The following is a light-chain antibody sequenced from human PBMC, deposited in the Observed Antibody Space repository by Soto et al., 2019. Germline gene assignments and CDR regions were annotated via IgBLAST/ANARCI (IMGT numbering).Light chain of an antibody. V-gene: IGKV1-5*03. J-gene: IGKJ1*01. Sequence: DIQMTQSPSTLSASVGDRVAITCRASQSISTWLAWYQQKPGKAPKLLIYKASTLESGGPSRFSGCGSGAEFTLTISSLQPDDFATYYCQQYNTYTWTFGQGTKVEIK. CDR3: QQYNTYTWT. CDR2: KAS. CDR1: QSISTW.